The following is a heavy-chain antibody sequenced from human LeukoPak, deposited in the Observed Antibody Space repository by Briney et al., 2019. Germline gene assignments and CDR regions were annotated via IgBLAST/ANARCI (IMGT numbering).Heavy chain of an antibody. J-gene: IGHJ4*02. V-gene: IGHV3-30-3*01. CDR1: EFTFSSYA. D-gene: IGHD3-3*01. Sequence: SGGSLRLSCAASEFTFSSYAMHWVRQAPGEGLEWVALISYDANIGSNKYYADSVKGRFTISRDNSKNTLYLQMNSLRAEDTAVYYCARDGGYDFWSGYYQDYWGQGTLVTVSS. CDR3: ARDGGYDFWSGYYQDY. CDR2: ISYDANIGSNK.